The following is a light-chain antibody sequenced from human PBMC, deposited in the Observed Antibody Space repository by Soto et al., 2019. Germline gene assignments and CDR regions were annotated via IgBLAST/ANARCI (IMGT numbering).Light chain of an antibody. CDR1: SSNIGSNY. Sequence: QSVLTQPPSASGTPGQRITISCSGSSSNIGSNYVNWYQQLPGTAPKLPIYSNNQRPSGVPDRFSGSKSGTSASLAISGLRSEDEADYHCAAWDDSLSGFYVFGTGTKVTVL. V-gene: IGLV1-47*02. CDR2: SNN. J-gene: IGLJ1*01. CDR3: AAWDDSLSGFYV.